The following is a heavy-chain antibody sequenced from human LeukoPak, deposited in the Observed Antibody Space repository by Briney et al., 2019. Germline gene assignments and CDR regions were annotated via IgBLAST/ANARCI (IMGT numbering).Heavy chain of an antibody. CDR2: IKQDGTEK. J-gene: IGHJ4*02. D-gene: IGHD2-2*01. CDR1: GFTFSSYW. V-gene: IGHV3-7*04. Sequence: GGSLRLSCAVSGFTFSSYWMTWVRQAPGKGLEWVANIKQDGTEKYCVDSVKGRFTISRDNAKNSLYLQMNSLRDEDTAVYYCARDRCSRTSCFIDYWGQGTLVTVSS. CDR3: ARDRCSRTSCFIDY.